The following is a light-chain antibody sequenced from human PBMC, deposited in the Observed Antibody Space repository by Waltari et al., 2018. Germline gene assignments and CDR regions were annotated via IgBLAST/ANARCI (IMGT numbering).Light chain of an antibody. V-gene: IGLV2-8*01. CDR2: DVT. CDR1: SSDVGAYNY. J-gene: IGLJ1*01. Sequence: QSALTQPPSASGSPGQSVAISCTGTSSDVGAYNYVSWYQQHPGKAPKLFIYDVTKRPSGGPARFSGSKSGNTASLTVSGLQADDEADYHCSSYTGSTNNLYVFGTGTKVTVL. CDR3: SSYTGSTNNLYV.